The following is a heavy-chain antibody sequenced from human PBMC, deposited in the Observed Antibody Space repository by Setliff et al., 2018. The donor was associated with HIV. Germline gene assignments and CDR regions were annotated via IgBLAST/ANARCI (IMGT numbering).Heavy chain of an antibody. D-gene: IGHD2-21*01. J-gene: IGHJ6*03. CDR3: TGDLGDETCWAHDCYYMDV. V-gene: IGHV3-49*04. CDR1: GFTFCDYA. CDR2: IRSKAYGGTR. Sequence: PGGSLRLSCTASGFTFCDYAMSWVRQAPGKGLEWVGFIRSKAYGGTREYAASVKGRFTISRDDSKSIAYLQMNSLKSEDTAVYYCTGDLGDETCWAHDCYYMDVWGKGTTVTVSS.